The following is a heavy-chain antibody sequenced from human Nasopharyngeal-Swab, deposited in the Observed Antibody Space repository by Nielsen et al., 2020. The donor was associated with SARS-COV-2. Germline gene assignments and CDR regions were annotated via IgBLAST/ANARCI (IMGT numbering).Heavy chain of an antibody. V-gene: IGHV3-74*01. CDR2: INSDGSST. D-gene: IGHD2-21*01. J-gene: IGHJ4*02. Sequence: GESLKISCAASGFTFSSYWMHWVRQAPGKGLVWVSRINSDGSSTSYADSVKGRFTISRDNSKNTLYLQMNSLRAEDTAVYYCVKGPPAVIHYFDYWGQGTLVTVSS. CDR1: GFTFSSYW. CDR3: VKGPPAVIHYFDY.